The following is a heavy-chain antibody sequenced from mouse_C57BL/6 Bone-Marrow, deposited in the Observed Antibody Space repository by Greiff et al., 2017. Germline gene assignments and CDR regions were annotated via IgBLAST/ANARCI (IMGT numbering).Heavy chain of an antibody. Sequence: EVKLQQSGPELVKPGASVKISCKASGYTFTDYYMNWVKQSHGKSLEWSGDINPNNGGTSYNQKFKGKATLTVDKSSSTAYMELRSLTSEDSAVYYCAWGMVTTGFAYWGQGTLVTVSA. V-gene: IGHV1-26*01. D-gene: IGHD2-2*01. J-gene: IGHJ3*01. CDR2: INPNNGGT. CDR3: AWGMVTTGFAY. CDR1: GYTFTDYY.